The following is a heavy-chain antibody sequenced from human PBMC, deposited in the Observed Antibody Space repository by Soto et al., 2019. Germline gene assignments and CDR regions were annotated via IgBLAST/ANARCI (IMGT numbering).Heavy chain of an antibody. D-gene: IGHD6-13*01. Sequence: GGSLRLSCAASGFTFSSYAMSWVRQAPGKGLEWVSAISGSGGSTYYADSVKGRFTISRDNSKNTLYLQMNSLRAEDTAVYYCAKPLNSSSTILAFDYWGQGTLVTVSS. V-gene: IGHV3-23*01. CDR1: GFTFSSYA. CDR3: AKPLNSSSTILAFDY. J-gene: IGHJ4*02. CDR2: ISGSGGST.